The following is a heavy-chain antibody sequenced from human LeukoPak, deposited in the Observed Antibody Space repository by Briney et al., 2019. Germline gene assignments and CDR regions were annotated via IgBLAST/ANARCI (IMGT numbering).Heavy chain of an antibody. V-gene: IGHV3-7*01. Sequence: GGSLRLSCAASGFTFSSYWMSWVRQAPGKGLEWVANINHDGNEKYYVDSVTGRFTISRDNAKNSLYLQMNSLRVEDTAVYYCARAGAIGSVDYWGQRTLVPVSS. CDR3: ARAGAIGSVDY. D-gene: IGHD2-15*01. J-gene: IGHJ4*02. CDR2: INHDGNEK. CDR1: GFTFSSYW.